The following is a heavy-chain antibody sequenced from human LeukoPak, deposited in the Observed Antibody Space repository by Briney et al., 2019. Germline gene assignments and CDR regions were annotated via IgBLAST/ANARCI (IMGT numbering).Heavy chain of an antibody. CDR1: GYTFTSYG. CDR3: ARHRVVVPAAIYGY. Sequence: GASVKVSCKXSGYTFTSYGISWVRQAPGQGLEWMGWISAYNGNTNYSQKLQGKVTMTTDTCMSTAYMELRSLSSDDTAVYYCARHRVVVPAAIYGYWGQGTLVTVSS. CDR2: ISAYNGNT. V-gene: IGHV1-18*01. D-gene: IGHD2-2*01. J-gene: IGHJ4*02.